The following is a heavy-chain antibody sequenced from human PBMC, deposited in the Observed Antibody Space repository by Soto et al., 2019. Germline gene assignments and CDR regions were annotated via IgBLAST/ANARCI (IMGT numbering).Heavy chain of an antibody. J-gene: IGHJ3*02. V-gene: IGHV4-39*01. CDR2: IYYSGST. Sequence: SSTLSLTCSVSGGSISSSSYYWGWIRQPPGKGLEWIGSIYYSGSTYYNPSLKSRVTISVDTSNNQFSLKLRSVTAADKAVYYCATCVRAVAGTNAFDIWGQGTMVTFSS. D-gene: IGHD6-19*01. CDR3: ATCVRAVAGTNAFDI. CDR1: GGSISSSSYY.